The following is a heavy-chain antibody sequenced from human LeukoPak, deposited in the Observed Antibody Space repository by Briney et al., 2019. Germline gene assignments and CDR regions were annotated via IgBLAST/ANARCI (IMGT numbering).Heavy chain of an antibody. D-gene: IGHD5-24*01. Sequence: SETLSLTCTVSGGSISSYCWSWIRQPPGKGLEWIGYIYYSGSTNYNPSLKSRVTISVDTSKNQFSLKLSSVTAADTAVYYCARAPLRVEMATIRGSYFDYWGQGTLVTVSS. CDR3: ARAPLRVEMATIRGSYFDY. V-gene: IGHV4-59*01. CDR1: GGSISSYC. CDR2: IYYSGST. J-gene: IGHJ4*02.